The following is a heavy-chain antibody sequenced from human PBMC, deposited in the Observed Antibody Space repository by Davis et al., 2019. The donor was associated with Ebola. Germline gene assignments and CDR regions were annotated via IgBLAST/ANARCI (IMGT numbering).Heavy chain of an antibody. D-gene: IGHD3-10*01. CDR2: INSDGSST. J-gene: IGHJ6*04. V-gene: IGHV3-74*01. CDR3: AREGSVDYGSGSYFHYYYYYGMDV. CDR1: GFTFTSYW. Sequence: GESLKISCAASGFTFTSYWMNWVRQAPGKGLVWVSRINSDGSSTSYADSVKGRFTNSRDNAKNTLYLQMNSLRAEDTAVYYCAREGSVDYGSGSYFHYYYYYGMDVWCKGTTVTVSS.